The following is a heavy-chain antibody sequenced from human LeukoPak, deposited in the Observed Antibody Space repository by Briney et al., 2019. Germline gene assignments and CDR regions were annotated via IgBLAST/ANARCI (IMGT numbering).Heavy chain of an antibody. CDR2: IYTSGST. J-gene: IGHJ4*02. V-gene: IGHV4-4*07. CDR3: AREGSGWYYFDY. CDR1: GGSISSYY. Sequence: PSETLSLTCTVSGGSISSYYWSWIRQPAGKGLEWIGRIYTSGSTNYNPSLKSRATMSLDTSNNQFSLNLNSVTAADTAVYYCAREGSGWYYFDYWGQGTLVTVSS. D-gene: IGHD6-19*01.